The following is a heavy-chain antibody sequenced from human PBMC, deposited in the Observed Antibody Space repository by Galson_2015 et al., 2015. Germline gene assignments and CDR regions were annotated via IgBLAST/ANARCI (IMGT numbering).Heavy chain of an antibody. V-gene: IGHV3-30*18. J-gene: IGHJ4*02. CDR3: GKEYDDSAYYITADY. D-gene: IGHD3-3*01. CDR2: ISYDGSTK. Sequence: SLRLSCAASGFTFSNYGMHWVRPAPGMGLEWVAVISYDGSTKYYADSGKGRFTISTDNSENTVYLQMNGLRAEDTAMFYCGKEYDDSAYYITADYWGQGTLVTVSS. CDR1: GFTFSNYG.